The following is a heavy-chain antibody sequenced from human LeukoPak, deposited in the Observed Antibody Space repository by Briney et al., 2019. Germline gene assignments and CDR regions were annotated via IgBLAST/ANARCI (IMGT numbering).Heavy chain of an antibody. V-gene: IGHV3-53*01. CDR2: IYSGGST. CDR3: ARALVGATIGYFDF. Sequence: GGSLRLSCAASGFTVSNNYMSWVRQAPGKGLEWVSVIYSGGSTYYADSVKGRFTISRDSSNNALYLQMNSLRAEDTAVYYCARALVGATIGYFDFWGQGTLVTVSS. CDR1: GFTVSNNY. D-gene: IGHD1-26*01. J-gene: IGHJ4*02.